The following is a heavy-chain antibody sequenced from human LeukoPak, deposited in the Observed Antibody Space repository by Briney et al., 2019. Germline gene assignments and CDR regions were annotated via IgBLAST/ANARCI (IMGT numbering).Heavy chain of an antibody. CDR3: ARAKGSMVRGVKTTNYFDY. J-gene: IGHJ4*02. V-gene: IGHV4-59*12. Sequence: SETLSLTCTVSGGSISSYYWSWIRQPPGKGLERIGYIYYSGSTNYNPSLKSRVTISVDTSKNQFSLKLSSVTAADTAVYYCARAKGSMVRGVKTTNYFDYRGQGTLVTVSS. CDR2: IYYSGST. D-gene: IGHD3-10*01. CDR1: GGSISSYY.